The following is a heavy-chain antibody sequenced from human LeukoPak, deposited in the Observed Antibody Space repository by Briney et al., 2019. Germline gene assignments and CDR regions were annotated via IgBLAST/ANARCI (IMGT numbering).Heavy chain of an antibody. D-gene: IGHD2/OR15-2a*01. CDR3: AKVGLGNISIHI. Sequence: ASVKVSCKASGYTFPNYDINWVRQATGQGLEWIGRMNFNSGNTDYAQKFQGRVTMTRNTAISTTYMELSRLKSEDTASYYFAKVGLGNISIHIWGQGTMVTVSS. J-gene: IGHJ3*02. V-gene: IGHV1-8*01. CDR1: GYTFPNYD. CDR2: MNFNSGNT.